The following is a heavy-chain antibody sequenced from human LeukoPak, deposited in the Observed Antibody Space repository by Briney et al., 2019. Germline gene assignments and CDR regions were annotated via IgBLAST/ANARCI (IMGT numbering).Heavy chain of an antibody. D-gene: IGHD4-17*01. CDR2: IRQDGSDE. J-gene: IGHJ4*02. CDR1: GFTFSTYW. V-gene: IGHV3-7*01. Sequence: AGGSLRLSCAASGFTFSTYWMSWLRLAPGKGLEWVAYIRQDGSDEYYVNSVKGRFTISRDNARNLLYLQMGSLRVEDTAVYYCAKVALKMATVTRNQLDYWGQGTLVTVSS. CDR3: AKVALKMATVTRNQLDY.